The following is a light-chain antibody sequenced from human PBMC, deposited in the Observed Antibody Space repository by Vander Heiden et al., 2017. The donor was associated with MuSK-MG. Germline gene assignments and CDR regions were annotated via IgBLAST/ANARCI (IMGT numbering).Light chain of an antibody. V-gene: IGLV1-44*01. CDR2: RKN. J-gene: IGLJ2*01. CDR1: SSNIGSNT. Sequence: QSVLTQPPSASGTPGQRVTISCSGSSSNIGSNTVNWYQQLPGTAPKLRIDRKNQRPSGVPDRFSGSKSGTSASLEISGLQSEDEAEYYWAAWGDSLNGSVVFGGGTKLTAL. CDR3: AAWGDSLNGSVV.